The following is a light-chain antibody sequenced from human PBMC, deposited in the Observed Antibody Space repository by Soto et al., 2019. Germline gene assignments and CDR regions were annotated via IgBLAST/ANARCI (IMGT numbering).Light chain of an antibody. CDR3: QQYNNWPWT. J-gene: IGKJ1*01. CDR1: QSVSSN. V-gene: IGKV3-15*01. Sequence: EIVMTQSPATLSVSPGERATLSCRASQSVSSNLAWYQQKPGQVPRLLIYGASTRATGIPARFSGSGSGTEFTLTISSLQSEDFAVYYCQQYNNWPWTFGQGTKVDI. CDR2: GAS.